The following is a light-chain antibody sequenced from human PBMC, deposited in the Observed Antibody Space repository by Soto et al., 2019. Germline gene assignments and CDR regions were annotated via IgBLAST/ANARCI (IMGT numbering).Light chain of an antibody. CDR2: DAS. Sequence: DIQMTQSPSSLSASVGDRVTITCQASQDISNYLNWYQQKQGKAPKLLIYDASNLETRVPSRFSGSGSGTDFPFTISSLQPEDIATYYCQQNDNLPPTFGQGTKLEIK. J-gene: IGKJ2*01. CDR1: QDISNY. V-gene: IGKV1-33*01. CDR3: QQNDNLPPT.